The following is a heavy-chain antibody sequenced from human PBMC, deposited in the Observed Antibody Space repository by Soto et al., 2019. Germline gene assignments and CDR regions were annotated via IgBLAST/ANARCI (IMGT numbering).Heavy chain of an antibody. V-gene: IGHV1-3*01. Sequence: ASVKVSCKASGYTFTSYAMHWVRQAPGQRLEWMGWINAGNGNTKYSQKFQGRVTITRDTSASTAYMELSSLRSEDTAVYYCARVRNFYYYDSSGYYLPFDYWGQGTLVTVSS. CDR2: INAGNGNT. D-gene: IGHD3-22*01. CDR3: ARVRNFYYYDSSGYYLPFDY. CDR1: GYTFTSYA. J-gene: IGHJ4*02.